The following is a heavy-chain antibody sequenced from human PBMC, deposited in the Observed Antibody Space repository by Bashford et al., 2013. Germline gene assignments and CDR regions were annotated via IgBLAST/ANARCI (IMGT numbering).Heavy chain of an antibody. D-gene: IGHD3-10*01. V-gene: IGHV2-70*01. Sequence: SLKTRLTISKDTSKNQVVLTMTNMDPVDTATYYCARVSRGGYLPPDAFDIWGQGTMVTVSS. CDR3: ARVSRGGYLPPDAFDI. J-gene: IGHJ3*02.